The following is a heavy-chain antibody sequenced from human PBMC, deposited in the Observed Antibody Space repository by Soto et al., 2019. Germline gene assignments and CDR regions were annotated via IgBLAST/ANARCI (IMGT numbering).Heavy chain of an antibody. J-gene: IGHJ4*02. CDR3: AKGGSWYSDSLDD. CDR1: GFTFSFYG. Sequence: GGSLRLSCAASGFTFSFYGMHWVRQAPGKGLEWLAVISYDEKNKFYADSVKGRFTISRDNSKNTLSLQMNSLRTEDTAVYYCAKGGSWYSDSLDDWGKGTLVTVSS. V-gene: IGHV3-30*18. D-gene: IGHD2-15*01. CDR2: ISYDEKNK.